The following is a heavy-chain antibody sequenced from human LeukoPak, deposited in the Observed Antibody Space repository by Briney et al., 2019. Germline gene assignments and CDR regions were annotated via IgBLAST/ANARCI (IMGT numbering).Heavy chain of an antibody. J-gene: IGHJ5*02. D-gene: IGHD3-9*01. V-gene: IGHV1-2*02. CDR3: ARWSANYDILTGYSTSA. Sequence: GASVKVSCKASGYTFTGYYMHWVRQAPGQGLEWMGWINPNSGGTNYAQKFQGRVTMTRDTSISTAYMELSRLRSDDTAVYYCARWSANYDILTGYSTSAWGQGTLVTVSS. CDR2: INPNSGGT. CDR1: GYTFTGYY.